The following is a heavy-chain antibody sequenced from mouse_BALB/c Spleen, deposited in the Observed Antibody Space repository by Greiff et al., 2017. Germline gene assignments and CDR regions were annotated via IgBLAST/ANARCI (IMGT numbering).Heavy chain of an antibody. D-gene: IGHD2-1*01. J-gene: IGHJ4*01. CDR3: ARHYGNYDAMDY. Sequence: EVQVVESGGGLVKLGGSLKLSCAASGFTFSSYYMSWVRQTPEKRLELVAAINSNGGSTYYPDTVKGRFTISRDNAKNTLYLQMSSLKSEDTALYYCARHYGNYDAMDYWGQGTSVTVSS. CDR1: GFTFSSYY. CDR2: INSNGGST. V-gene: IGHV5-6-2*01.